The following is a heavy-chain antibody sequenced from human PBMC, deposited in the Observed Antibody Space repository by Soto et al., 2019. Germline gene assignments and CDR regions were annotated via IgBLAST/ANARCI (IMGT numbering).Heavy chain of an antibody. V-gene: IGHV1-24*01. CDR1: GYTLTELS. J-gene: IGHJ4*02. Sequence: ASVKVSCKVSGYTLTELSMHWVRQAPGKGLEWMGGFDPEDGETIYAQKFQGRVTMTEDTSTDTAYMELSSLRSEDTAVYYCAGIVGAPRAFDYWGQGTLVTVSS. CDR3: AGIVGAPRAFDY. D-gene: IGHD1-26*01. CDR2: FDPEDGET.